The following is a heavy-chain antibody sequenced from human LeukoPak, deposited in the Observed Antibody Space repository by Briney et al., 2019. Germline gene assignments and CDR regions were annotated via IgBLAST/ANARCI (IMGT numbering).Heavy chain of an antibody. J-gene: IGHJ5*02. CDR3: ARGFSSAWFDP. D-gene: IGHD3-22*01. V-gene: IGHV4-59*01. CDR2: IYYSGGT. CDR1: GGSISSYY. Sequence: SETLSLTCTVSGGSISSYYWSWIRQPPGKGLEWIGYIYYSGGTNYNPSLKSRVTISVDTSKNQFSLKLSSVTAADTAVYYCARGFSSAWFDPWGQGTLVTVSS.